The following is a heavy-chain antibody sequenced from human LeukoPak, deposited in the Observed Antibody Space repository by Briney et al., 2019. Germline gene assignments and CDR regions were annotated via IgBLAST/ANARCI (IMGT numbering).Heavy chain of an antibody. V-gene: IGHV4-30-4*07. CDR2: IYYSGST. D-gene: IGHD1-1*01. Sequence: PSETLSLTCAVSGGSISSGGYSWSWIRQPPGKGLEWIGYIYYSGSTYYNPSLKSRVTISVDTSNNQFSLKLSSVTAADTAVYYCARAVQLERPPPLIGYYYMDVWGKGTTVTVSS. CDR3: ARAVQLERPPPLIGYYYMDV. CDR1: GGSISSGGYS. J-gene: IGHJ6*03.